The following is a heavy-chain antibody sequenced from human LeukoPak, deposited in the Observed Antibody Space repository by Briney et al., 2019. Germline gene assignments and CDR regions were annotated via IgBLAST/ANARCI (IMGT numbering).Heavy chain of an antibody. Sequence: RGSLRLSCAAAGFTFSSYAMHWVRHAPGKGLEWVAVISYDGSNKYYADSVKGRFTISRDNSKNTLYLQMNSLRAKDTAVYYCARAGSSGWSLDYWGQGTLVTVSS. D-gene: IGHD6-19*01. CDR2: ISYDGSNK. CDR1: GFTFSSYA. V-gene: IGHV3-30-3*01. CDR3: ARAGSSGWSLDY. J-gene: IGHJ4*02.